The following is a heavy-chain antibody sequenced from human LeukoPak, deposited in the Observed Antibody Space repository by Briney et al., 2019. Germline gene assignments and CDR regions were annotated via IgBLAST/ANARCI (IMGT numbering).Heavy chain of an antibody. V-gene: IGHV3-30-3*01. CDR2: ISYDGSNK. CDR1: RVTFSSYA. CDR3: ARDGKRGATTVVTPGYYGMDV. J-gene: IGHJ6*02. D-gene: IGHD4-23*01. Sequence: PGRSLRLSCAASRVTFSSYAMHWVRQAPGKGLEWEAVISYDGSNKYYADSVKGRFTISRDNSKNTLYLQMNSLRAEDTAVYYCARDGKRGATTVVTPGYYGMDVWGQGTTVTVSS.